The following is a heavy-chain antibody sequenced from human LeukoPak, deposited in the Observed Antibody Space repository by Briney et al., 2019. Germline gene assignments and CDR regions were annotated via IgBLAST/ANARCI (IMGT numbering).Heavy chain of an antibody. CDR3: AKETRSNGSGSYPFDY. Sequence: GGSLRLSCEASGFSFPYGMSWVRQAPGKGLEWVSGITNSGENTYYADSVKGRFTISRDNSKNTLYLQMNSLRAEDTAVYYCAKETRSNGSGSYPFDYWGQGTLVTVSS. D-gene: IGHD3-10*01. CDR1: GFSFPYG. CDR2: ITNSGENT. V-gene: IGHV3-23*01. J-gene: IGHJ4*02.